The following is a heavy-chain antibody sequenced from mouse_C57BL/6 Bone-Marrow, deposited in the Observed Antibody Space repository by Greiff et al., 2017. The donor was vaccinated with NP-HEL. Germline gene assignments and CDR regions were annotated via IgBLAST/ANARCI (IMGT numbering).Heavy chain of an antibody. J-gene: IGHJ1*03. D-gene: IGHD2-5*01. CDR2: ISSGSSTI. Sequence: EVKLMESGGGLVKPGGSLKLTCAASGFTFSDYGMHWVRQAPEKGLEWVAYISSGSSTIYYADTVKGRFTISRDNAKNTLFLQMTSLRSEDTAMDYCAKGYYSNYGYFDVWGTGTTVTVSS. V-gene: IGHV5-17*01. CDR3: AKGYYSNYGYFDV. CDR1: GFTFSDYG.